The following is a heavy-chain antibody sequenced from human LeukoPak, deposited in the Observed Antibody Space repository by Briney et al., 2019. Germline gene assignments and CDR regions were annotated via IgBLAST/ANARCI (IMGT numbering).Heavy chain of an antibody. D-gene: IGHD5-12*01. V-gene: IGHV3-30*18. CDR3: VKESVAKGPFDY. Sequence: PGGSLRLSCAAPGFTFSSYGMHWVRQAPGKGLEWVAVISYDGSDKYHADSVKGRFTISRDNSKNTLYLQMNSLRAEDTAVYYCVKESVAKGPFDYWGQGTLVTVSS. CDR2: ISYDGSDK. J-gene: IGHJ4*02. CDR1: GFTFSSYG.